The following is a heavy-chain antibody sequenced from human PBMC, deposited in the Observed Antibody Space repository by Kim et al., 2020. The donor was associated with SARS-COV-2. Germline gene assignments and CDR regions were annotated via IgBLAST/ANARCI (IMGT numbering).Heavy chain of an antibody. Sequence: DHVKGRSTIARDNYKNTLYLQRNSLRAEDTAVYYWAKDRGYSSSLAFDYWGQGTLVTVSS. D-gene: IGHD6-13*01. J-gene: IGHJ4*02. V-gene: IGHV3-23*01. CDR3: AKDRGYSSSLAFDY.